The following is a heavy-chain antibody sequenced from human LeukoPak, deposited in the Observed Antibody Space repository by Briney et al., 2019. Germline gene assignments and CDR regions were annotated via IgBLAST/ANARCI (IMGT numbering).Heavy chain of an antibody. D-gene: IGHD3-22*01. CDR1: GITLSNYG. Sequence: SGGSLRLSCAVSGITLSNYGMSWVRQAPGKGLEWVAGISGSGGGTNYADSVKGRFTVSRDNPKNTLYLQMNSLRAEDTAVYFCAKRGVVIRVILVELNKEAYYFGSWGQGALVTVSS. CDR2: ISGSGGGT. J-gene: IGHJ4*02. CDR3: AKRGVVIRVILVELNKEAYYFGS. V-gene: IGHV3-23*01.